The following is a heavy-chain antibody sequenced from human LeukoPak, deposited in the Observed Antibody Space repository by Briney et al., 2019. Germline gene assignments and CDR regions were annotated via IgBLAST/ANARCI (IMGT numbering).Heavy chain of an antibody. V-gene: IGHV1-8*01. Sequence: GASVKVSCRASEYTFTTYDINWVRQATGQGLESMGWMNPKSGNTGYAQKFQGRVTMTRNTSISTAYMELSSLRSEDTAVYYCARRNSAQRPPRTMDVWGQGTTVTVSS. D-gene: IGHD6-25*01. CDR1: EYTFTTYD. CDR3: ARRNSAQRPPRTMDV. J-gene: IGHJ6*02. CDR2: MNPKSGNT.